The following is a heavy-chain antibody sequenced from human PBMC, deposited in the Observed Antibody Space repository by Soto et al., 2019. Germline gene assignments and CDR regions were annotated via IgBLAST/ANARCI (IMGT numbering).Heavy chain of an antibody. J-gene: IGHJ4*01. CDR2: MSYDGTNE. CDR3: ARKRRTYNTASLDF. V-gene: IGHV3-30*04. CDR1: GFSFTHYT. Sequence: QLVETGGGVVQPGGSLRLSCATYGFSFTHYTINWVRQAQGKGPEWVAVMSYDGTNENYADSVQGRFTISTDNSKTTVYLQMNSLTPEDTALYYCARKRRTYNTASLDFWGLGALVTVSS. D-gene: IGHD1-1*01.